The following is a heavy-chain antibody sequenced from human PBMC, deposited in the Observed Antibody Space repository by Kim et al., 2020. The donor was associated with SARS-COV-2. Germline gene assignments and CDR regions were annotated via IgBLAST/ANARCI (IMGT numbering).Heavy chain of an antibody. J-gene: IGHJ4*01. CDR2: IYTSGST. CDR1: GGSISSCY. V-gene: IGHV4-4*07. D-gene: IGHD1-26*01. Sequence: SETLSLTCTVSGGSISSCYWSWIRQPDAKGLGWIGRIYTSGSTNSNPSLTSRVTMSVATSTNQISLNLSSVTATAAAASYCARERAVGATILDNWGHGT. CDR3: ARERAVGATILDN.